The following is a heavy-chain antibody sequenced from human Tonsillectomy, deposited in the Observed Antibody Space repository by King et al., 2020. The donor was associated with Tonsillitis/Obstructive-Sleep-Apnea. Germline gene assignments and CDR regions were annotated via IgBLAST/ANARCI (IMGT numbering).Heavy chain of an antibody. CDR2: IGGDGGCI. CDR1: GFTFSAYA. D-gene: IGHD3-10*01. Sequence: VQLVESGGGLVKPGGSLRLSCAASGFTFSAYAMTWVRRAPGKGLEWVSSIGGDGGCIYYADSVRGRFTISGDNAKNSLYLQMDSLRAEDTAVYYCARPSYGSGVYYYFYMDVWGKGTTVAVS. CDR3: ARPSYGSGVYYYFYMDV. V-gene: IGHV3-21*01. J-gene: IGHJ6*03.